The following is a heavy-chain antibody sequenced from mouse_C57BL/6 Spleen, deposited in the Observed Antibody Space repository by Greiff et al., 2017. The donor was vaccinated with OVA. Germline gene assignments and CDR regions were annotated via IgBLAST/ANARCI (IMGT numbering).Heavy chain of an antibody. CDR2: ISYDGSN. CDR1: GYSITSGYY. V-gene: IGHV3-6*01. J-gene: IGHJ4*01. CDR3: ARDDYDYTMDY. Sequence: EVKLEESGPGLVKPSQSLSLTCSVTGYSITSGYYWNWLRQFPGNKLEWMGYISYDGSNNYNPSLKNRISITRDTSKNQFFLKLNSVTTEDTATCYCARDDYDYTMDYWGQGTSVTVSS. D-gene: IGHD2-4*01.